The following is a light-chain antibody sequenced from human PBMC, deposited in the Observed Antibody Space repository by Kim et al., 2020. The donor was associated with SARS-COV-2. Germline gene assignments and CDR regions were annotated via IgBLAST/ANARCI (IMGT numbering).Light chain of an antibody. CDR2: QDS. CDR1: KLGDKY. Sequence: SYELTQPPSVSVSPGQTASITCSGDKLGDKYASWYQQKPGQSPVLVIYQDSKRPSGIPERFSGSNSGNTATLTISGTQAMDEADYYCQAWDSSTAVFGGGTQLTVL. J-gene: IGLJ3*02. V-gene: IGLV3-1*01. CDR3: QAWDSSTAV.